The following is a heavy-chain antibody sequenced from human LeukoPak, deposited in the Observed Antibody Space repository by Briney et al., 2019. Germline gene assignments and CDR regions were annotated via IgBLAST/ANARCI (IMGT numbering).Heavy chain of an antibody. CDR2: ISGSGGST. Sequence: GGSLRLSCAASGFTFSSYAMSWVRQAPGKGLEWVSAISGSGGSTYYADSVKGRFTISRDNSKNTLYLQMNSLRAEDTAVYYCAKDAAGIAARLPPYYFDYWGQGTLVTVSS. D-gene: IGHD6-6*01. V-gene: IGHV3-23*01. CDR1: GFTFSSYA. CDR3: AKDAAGIAARLPPYYFDY. J-gene: IGHJ4*02.